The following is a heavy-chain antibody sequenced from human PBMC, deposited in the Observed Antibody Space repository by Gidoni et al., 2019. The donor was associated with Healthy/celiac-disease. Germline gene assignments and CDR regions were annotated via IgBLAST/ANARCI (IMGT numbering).Heavy chain of an antibody. Sequence: EVQLLASGGGLVQPGGSLRLSCAASGFPFSSYAMSWVRQAPGKGLEWVSAISGSGGSTYYADSVKGRFTISRDNSKNTLYLQMNSLRAEDTAVYYCAKDSTVTHYYFDYWGQGTLVTVSS. CDR2: ISGSGGST. J-gene: IGHJ4*02. D-gene: IGHD4-17*01. V-gene: IGHV3-23*01. CDR3: AKDSTVTHYYFDY. CDR1: GFPFSSYA.